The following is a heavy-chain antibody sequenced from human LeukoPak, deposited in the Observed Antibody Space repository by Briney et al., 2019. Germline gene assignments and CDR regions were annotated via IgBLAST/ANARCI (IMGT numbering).Heavy chain of an antibody. D-gene: IGHD3-10*02. CDR1: EFTFSSYN. V-gene: IGHV3-21*01. Sequence: GGSLRLSCAASEFTFSSYNMNWVRQAPGKGLEWVSSISSSSSYIYYADSVKGRFTISRDNAKNSLYLQMNSLRAEDTAVYYCAELGITMIGGVWGKGTTVTISS. CDR3: AELGITMIGGV. CDR2: ISSSSSYI. J-gene: IGHJ6*04.